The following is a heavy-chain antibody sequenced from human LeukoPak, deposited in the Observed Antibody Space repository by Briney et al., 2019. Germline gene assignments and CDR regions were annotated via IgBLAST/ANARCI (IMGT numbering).Heavy chain of an antibody. J-gene: IGHJ6*02. CDR3: ARASAIAAAGPYYYGMDV. CDR1: GGTFSSYA. CDR2: IIPILGIA. V-gene: IGHV1-69*04. Sequence: GASVKVSCKASGGTFSSYAISWVRQAPGQGLEWMGRIIPILGIANYAQKFQGRVTITADKSTSTAYMELSSLRSEDTAVYYCARASAIAAAGPYYYGMDVWGQGTTVTVSS. D-gene: IGHD6-13*01.